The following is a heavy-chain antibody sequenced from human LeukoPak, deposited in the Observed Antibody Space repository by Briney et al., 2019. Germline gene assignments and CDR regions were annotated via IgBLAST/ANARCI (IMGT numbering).Heavy chain of an antibody. CDR3: ARSYDSGGYSDY. V-gene: IGHV1-2*02. J-gene: IGHJ4*02. D-gene: IGHD3-22*01. Sequence: SVTVSCKASGYTFTGYYMHWVRQAPGQGLEWMGWINPNSGGTNYAQKFQGRVTMTRDTSISTAYMELSRLRSGDTAVYCCARSYDSGGYSDYWGQGTLVTVSS. CDR2: INPNSGGT. CDR1: GYTFTGYY.